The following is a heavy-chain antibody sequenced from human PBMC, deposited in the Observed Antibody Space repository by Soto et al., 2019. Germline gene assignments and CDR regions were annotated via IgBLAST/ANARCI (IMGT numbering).Heavy chain of an antibody. CDR3: ARDSGPTYYYDSSGYYNDY. V-gene: IGHV3-21*01. D-gene: IGHD3-22*01. CDR2: ISSSSSYI. J-gene: IGHJ4*02. CDR1: GFTFSSYS. Sequence: RLSCAASGFTFSSYSMNWVRQAPGKGLEWVSSISSSSSYIYYADSVKGRFTISRDNAKNSLYLQMNSLRAEDTAVYYCARDSGPTYYYDSSGYYNDYWGQGTLVTVSS.